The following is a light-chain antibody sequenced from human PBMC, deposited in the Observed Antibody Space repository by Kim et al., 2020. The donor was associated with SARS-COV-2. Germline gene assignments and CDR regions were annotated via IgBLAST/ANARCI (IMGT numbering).Light chain of an antibody. CDR1: QSIRRSY. V-gene: IGKV3-20*01. CDR3: QHYNGSPYT. CDR2: DAS. J-gene: IGKJ2*01. Sequence: EIVLTQSAGTLSLSPGERATLSCRASQSIRRSYLAWYQQKPGQTPRLLIYDASNRATDIPDRFSGTGSGTDFILTINRLEPEDFAVYYCQHYNGSPYTFGQGTKLEI.